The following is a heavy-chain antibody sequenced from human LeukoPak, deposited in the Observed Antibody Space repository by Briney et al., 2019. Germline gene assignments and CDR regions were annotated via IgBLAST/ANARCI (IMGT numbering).Heavy chain of an antibody. CDR3: ARDGVPAAADY. CDR1: GFTFSRHW. J-gene: IGHJ4*02. V-gene: IGHV3-74*01. CDR2: INGEGSST. Sequence: QPGGSLRLSCVVSGFTFSRHWMRWVRQAPGEGLVWVSHINGEGSSTNYADSVRGRFTISRDSAKNTLYLQMNSLRAADTAVYYCARDGVPAAADYWGQGTVVTVSS. D-gene: IGHD2-2*01.